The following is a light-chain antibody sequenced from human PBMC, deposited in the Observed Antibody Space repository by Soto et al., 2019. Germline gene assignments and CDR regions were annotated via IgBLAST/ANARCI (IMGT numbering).Light chain of an antibody. CDR2: EVN. V-gene: IGLV2-14*01. Sequence: QSALTQPASVSGSPGQSITISCTGTSSDVGGYNYVSWFQQHPGKAPKLLIYEVNNRPSGVSNRFSGSKSGNTASLTISGLQTEDEADYYCNSFTRSTTGVFGGGTKLTVL. CDR3: NSFTRSTTGV. CDR1: SSDVGGYNY. J-gene: IGLJ3*02.